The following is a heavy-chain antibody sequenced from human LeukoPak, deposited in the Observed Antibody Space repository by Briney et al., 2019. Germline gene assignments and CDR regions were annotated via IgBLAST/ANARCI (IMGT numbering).Heavy chain of an antibody. Sequence: PGGSLRLSCAASGFTFSDYWMSWVRQAPGKGLEWVANIKQDGSEKHYVHPVKGRFTISRDNAKNSLYLQMNSLRAEDTAVYYCARDGVITFGGVIVADYWGQGTLVTVSS. CDR2: IKQDGSEK. V-gene: IGHV3-7*01. J-gene: IGHJ4*02. D-gene: IGHD3-16*02. CDR1: GFTFSDYW. CDR3: ARDGVITFGGVIVADY.